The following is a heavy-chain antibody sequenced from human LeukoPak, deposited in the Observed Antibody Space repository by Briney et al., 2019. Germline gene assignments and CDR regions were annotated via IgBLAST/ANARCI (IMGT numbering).Heavy chain of an antibody. J-gene: IGHJ5*02. CDR3: ARDILEANWFDP. CDR1: GFTFSSYS. V-gene: IGHV3-21*01. CDR2: ISSSSSYI. Sequence: GGSLRLSCAASGFTFSSYSMNWVRQAPGKGLEWVSSISSSSSYIYYADSVKGRFTISRDNAKNSLYLQMNSLRAEDTAVYYCARDILEANWFDPWGQGTPVTVSS. D-gene: IGHD3-3*01.